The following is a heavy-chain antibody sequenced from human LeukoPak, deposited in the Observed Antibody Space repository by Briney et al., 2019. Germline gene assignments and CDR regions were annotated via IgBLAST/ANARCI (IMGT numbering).Heavy chain of an antibody. J-gene: IGHJ3*02. CDR1: GFTFSSYA. CDR3: ARVDDLDAFDM. CDR2: ISDDGSNK. D-gene: IGHD2-2*03. V-gene: IGHV3-30*04. Sequence: GGSLRLSCAASGFTFSSYAMHWVRQAPGKGLGWVAVISDDGSNKYYADSVKGRFTISRDNSKNTLYLQMNSLRAEDTAVYYCARVDDLDAFDMWGQGTMVTVSS.